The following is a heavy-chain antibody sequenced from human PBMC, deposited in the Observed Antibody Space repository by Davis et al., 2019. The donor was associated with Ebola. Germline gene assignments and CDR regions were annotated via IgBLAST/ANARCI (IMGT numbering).Heavy chain of an antibody. D-gene: IGHD3-22*01. CDR1: GFTFSSYA. J-gene: IGHJ4*02. V-gene: IGHV3-23*01. CDR3: ARFSGFYPYYFDY. Sequence: GESLKISCAASGFTFSSYAMSWARQAPGKGLEWVSAISGGAGSTYYADSVKGRFTISRDNSKNTVYLQMNSLRDEDTAVYYCARFSGFYPYYFDYWGQGTLVTVSS. CDR2: ISGGAGST.